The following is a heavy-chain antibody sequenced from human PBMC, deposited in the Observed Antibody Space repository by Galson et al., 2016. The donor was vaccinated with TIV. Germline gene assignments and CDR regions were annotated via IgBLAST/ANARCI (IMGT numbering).Heavy chain of an antibody. CDR3: ARGHYYDTSGYSFDF. V-gene: IGHV1-8*01. D-gene: IGHD3-22*01. J-gene: IGHJ4*02. CDR1: VYTFTSFD. CDR2: MSPANGNK. Sequence: SVKVSCKASVYTFTSFDISWIRQAPGQGLEWMGWMSPANGNKGYAQKFRGRITMTRHPSTTTVYMELSGLTSEDTAVYYCARGHYYDTSGYSFDFWGQGTLVTVSS.